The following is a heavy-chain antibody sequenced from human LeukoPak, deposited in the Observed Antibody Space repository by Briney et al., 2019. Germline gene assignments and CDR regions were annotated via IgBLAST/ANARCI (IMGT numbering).Heavy chain of an antibody. D-gene: IGHD3-22*01. V-gene: IGHV3-74*01. CDR2: INSDGTTT. CDR3: ARGSSGYYYHWFDP. CDR1: GFAFSSYW. J-gene: IGHJ5*02. Sequence: GGSVRLSCAASGFAFSSYWMHWVRQAPGKGLVWVSRINSDGTTTTYADSVKGRFTISRDNAKNTLYLGMNSLRAEDTAVYYCARGSSGYYYHWFDPWGQGTLVTVST.